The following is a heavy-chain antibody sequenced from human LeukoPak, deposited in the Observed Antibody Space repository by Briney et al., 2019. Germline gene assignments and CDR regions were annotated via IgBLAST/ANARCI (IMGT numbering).Heavy chain of an antibody. D-gene: IGHD3-9*01. J-gene: IGHJ5*02. CDR1: GGSFSGYY. Sequence: SGTLSLTCAVYGGSFSGYYWSWIRQPPGKGLEWIGEINHSGSTNYNPSLKSRVTISVDTSKNQFSLKLSSVTAADTAVYYCASRPHKLRYQSTWGQGTLVTVSS. V-gene: IGHV4-34*01. CDR3: ASRPHKLRYQST. CDR2: INHSGST.